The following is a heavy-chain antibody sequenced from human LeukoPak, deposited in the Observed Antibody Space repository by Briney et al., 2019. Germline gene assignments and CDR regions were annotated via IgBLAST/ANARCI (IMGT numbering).Heavy chain of an antibody. CDR3: ARGFDNSNWFDP. CDR1: GGSISSGGYY. CDR2: IYHSGST. J-gene: IGHJ5*02. Sequence: PSQTLSLTCTVSGGSISSGGYYWSWIRQPPGKGLEWIGYIYHSGSTYYNPSLKSRVTISVDRSKNQFSLKLSSVTAADTAVYYCARGFDNSNWFDPWGQGTLVTVSS. V-gene: IGHV4-30-2*01. D-gene: IGHD4-11*01.